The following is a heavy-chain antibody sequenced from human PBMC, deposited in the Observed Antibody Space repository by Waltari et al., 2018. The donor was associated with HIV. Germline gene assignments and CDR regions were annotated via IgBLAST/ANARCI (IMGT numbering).Heavy chain of an antibody. J-gene: IGHJ2*01. CDR2: IFLPGNT. CDR1: GGSISRRTYY. Sequence: QVQLQESGPGMVKTSQTLSLTCTVSGGSISRRTYYWCWIRQPAGKGLEWTGRIFLPGNTNYNPSLRSRVSISMDPSKNQFSLKLNSVTAADTAVYYCARRYCGRACNDFYYFDLWGRGTLVTVSS. D-gene: IGHD2-21*02. V-gene: IGHV4-61*02. CDR3: ARRYCGRACNDFYYFDL.